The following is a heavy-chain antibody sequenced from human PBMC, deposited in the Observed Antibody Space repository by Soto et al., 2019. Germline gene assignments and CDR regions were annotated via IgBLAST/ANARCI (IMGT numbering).Heavy chain of an antibody. J-gene: IGHJ4*02. CDR2: IYYSGST. D-gene: IGHD1-20*01. CDR3: ARATYNWNHEY. CDR1: GGSISSGDYY. Sequence: SETLSLTCTVSGGSISSGDYYWSWIRQPPGKGLEWIGYIYYSGSTYYNPSLKSRVTISVDTSKNQFSLKLSSVTAADTAVYFCARATYNWNHEYWGQGTQVTVS. V-gene: IGHV4-30-4*01.